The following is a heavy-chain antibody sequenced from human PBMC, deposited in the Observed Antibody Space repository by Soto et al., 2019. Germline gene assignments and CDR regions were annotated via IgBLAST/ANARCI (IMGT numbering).Heavy chain of an antibody. D-gene: IGHD2-2*01. CDR2: INHSGST. CDR3: ARRNYCSSTSCYPHYYYYGMDV. Sequence: SETLSLTCAVYGGSFSGYYWSWIRQPPGKGLEWIGEINHSGSTNYNPSLKSRVTIPVDTSKNQFSLKLSSVTAADTAVYYCARRNYCSSTSCYPHYYYYGMDVCGKATMVTVSS. J-gene: IGHJ6*04. CDR1: GGSFSGYY. V-gene: IGHV4-34*01.